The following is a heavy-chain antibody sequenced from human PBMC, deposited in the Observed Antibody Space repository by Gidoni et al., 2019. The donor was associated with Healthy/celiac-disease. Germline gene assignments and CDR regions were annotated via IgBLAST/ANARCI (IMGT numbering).Heavy chain of an antibody. J-gene: IGHJ4*02. CDR1: GFTFDDYA. D-gene: IGHD6-19*01. V-gene: IGHV3-9*01. Sequence: EVQLVESGGGLVQPGRSLRLSCPASGFTFDDYAMHWVRQAPGKGLEWVSGISWNSGSIGYADSVKGRFTISRDNAKNSLYLQMNSLRAEDTALYYCAKDMGSSGWYGDFDYWGQGTLVTVSS. CDR2: ISWNSGSI. CDR3: AKDMGSSGWYGDFDY.